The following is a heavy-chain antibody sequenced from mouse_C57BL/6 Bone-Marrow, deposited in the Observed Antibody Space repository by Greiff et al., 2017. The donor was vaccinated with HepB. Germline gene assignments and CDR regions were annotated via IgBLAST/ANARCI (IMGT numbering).Heavy chain of an antibody. V-gene: IGHV14-4*01. Sequence: VQLQQSGAELVRPGASVKLSCTASGFNIKDDYMHWVKQRPEQGLEWIGWIDPENGDTEYASKFQGKATITADTSSNKAYLQLSSLTSEDTAVYYCTTGYGSSSYWYFDVWGTGTTVTVSS. J-gene: IGHJ1*03. CDR1: GFNIKDDY. CDR2: IDPENGDT. CDR3: TTGYGSSSYWYFDV. D-gene: IGHD1-1*01.